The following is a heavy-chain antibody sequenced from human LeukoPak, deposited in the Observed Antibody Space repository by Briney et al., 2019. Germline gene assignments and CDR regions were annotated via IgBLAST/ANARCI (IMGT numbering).Heavy chain of an antibody. V-gene: IGHV3-30*18. CDR2: ISYDGSKK. J-gene: IGHJ4*02. D-gene: IGHD3-10*01. CDR3: AKGRTLWFGIDY. Sequence: GGSLRLSCAASGFTFSSYGMHWVRQAPGKGLEWVAVISYDGSKKYYADSVKGRFTISRDNSKNTLYLQMNSLRAEDTAVYYCAKGRTLWFGIDYWGQGTLVTVSS. CDR1: GFTFSSYG.